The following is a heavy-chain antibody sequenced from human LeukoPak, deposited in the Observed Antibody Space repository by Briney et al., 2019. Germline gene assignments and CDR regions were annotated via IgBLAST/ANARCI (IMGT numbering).Heavy chain of an antibody. J-gene: IGHJ4*02. V-gene: IGHV4-39*02. D-gene: IGHD5-12*01. CDR2: MYYGGTT. CDR3: ATGKYSGYYDY. Sequence: SETLSLTCSVSGGSIGTDSDYGGWVRQPPGKGLEWIGSMYYGGTTYFNPSLKSRVTLSVDTSKNDFSLRLSSVTAADSAVYFCATGKYSGYYDYWGQGTLVTVSS. CDR1: GGSIGTDSDY.